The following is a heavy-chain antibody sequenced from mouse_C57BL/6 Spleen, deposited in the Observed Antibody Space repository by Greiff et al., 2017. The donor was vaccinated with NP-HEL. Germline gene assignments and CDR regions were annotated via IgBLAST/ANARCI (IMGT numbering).Heavy chain of an antibody. CDR3: ASRGNYYAMDY. Sequence: QVQLQQPGAELVRPGTSVKLSCTASGYTFTSYWMHWVKQRPGQGLEWIGVIDPSDSYTNYNQKFKGKATLTVDTSSSTAYMQLSSLTSEDSAVYYCASRGNYYAMDYWGQGTSVTVSS. CDR1: GYTFTSYW. D-gene: IGHD2-1*01. J-gene: IGHJ4*01. CDR2: IDPSDSYT. V-gene: IGHV1-59*01.